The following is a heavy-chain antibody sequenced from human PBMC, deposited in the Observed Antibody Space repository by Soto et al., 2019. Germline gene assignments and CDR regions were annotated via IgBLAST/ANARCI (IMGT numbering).Heavy chain of an antibody. CDR2: MNPNSGNR. Sequence: QVQLVQSGAEVKKPGASVKVSCKASGYTFTSYDINWVRQATGQGLEWMGWMNPNSGNRGYAQKFHGRVTMTRNTSISTAYMELSSLRSEDTAVYYCARERSSGWYVDYWGQGTLVTVSS. D-gene: IGHD6-19*01. J-gene: IGHJ4*02. V-gene: IGHV1-8*01. CDR1: GYTFTSYD. CDR3: ARERSSGWYVDY.